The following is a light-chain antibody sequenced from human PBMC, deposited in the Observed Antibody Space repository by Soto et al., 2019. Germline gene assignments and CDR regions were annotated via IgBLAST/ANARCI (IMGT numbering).Light chain of an antibody. CDR3: QQYDTSPFT. Sequence: EIVLTQSPGTLYLSPGERATLSCRASQSVYSNYLAWYQQKPGQTPRLLIYGASSRATGIPDRFSGSVSGTDFTLTISRLETEDFAVYYCQQYDTSPFTFGPGTKVDVK. CDR1: QSVYSNY. J-gene: IGKJ3*01. CDR2: GAS. V-gene: IGKV3-20*01.